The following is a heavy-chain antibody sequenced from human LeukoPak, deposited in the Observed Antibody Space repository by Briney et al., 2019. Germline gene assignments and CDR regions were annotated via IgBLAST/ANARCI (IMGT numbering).Heavy chain of an antibody. D-gene: IGHD1-26*01. CDR1: GGSISSYY. CDR2: IYYSGST. Sequence: SETLSLTCTVSGGSISSYYWSWIRQPPGKGLEWIGYIYYSGSTNYNPSLKSRVTMSVDTSKNQFSLKLSSVTAADTAVYYCAGTGYRYSGSLPAWFDPWGRGTLVTVSS. V-gene: IGHV4-59*12. CDR3: AGTGYRYSGSLPAWFDP. J-gene: IGHJ5*02.